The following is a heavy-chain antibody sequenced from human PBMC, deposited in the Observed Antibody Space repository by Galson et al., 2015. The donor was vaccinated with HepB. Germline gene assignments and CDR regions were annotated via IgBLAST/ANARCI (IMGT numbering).Heavy chain of an antibody. Sequence: SVKVSCKASGGTFSSYAISWVRQAPGQGLEWMGGIIPIFGTANYAQKFQGRVTITADESTSTAYMELSSLRSEDTAVYYCARDRVGYSSSWPYPYYYYGMDVWGQGTTVTVSS. D-gene: IGHD6-13*01. CDR1: GGTFSSYA. V-gene: IGHV1-69*13. CDR3: ARDRVGYSSSWPYPYYYYGMDV. CDR2: IIPIFGTA. J-gene: IGHJ6*02.